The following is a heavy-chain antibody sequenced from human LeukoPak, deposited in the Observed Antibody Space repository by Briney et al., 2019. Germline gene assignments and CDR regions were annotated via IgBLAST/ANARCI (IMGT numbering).Heavy chain of an antibody. Sequence: GATVKVSCKASGYTFTGYYLHWVRQAPGQGLEWMGWINPNSGVTNYAQEFQGRVTLTRDTSITTAYMQLSRLSSDDTAVYYCARDVSRSRDFWGQGTLVTVSS. J-gene: IGHJ4*02. D-gene: IGHD2-8*01. CDR1: GYTFTGYY. CDR2: INPNSGVT. V-gene: IGHV1-2*02. CDR3: ARDVSRSRDF.